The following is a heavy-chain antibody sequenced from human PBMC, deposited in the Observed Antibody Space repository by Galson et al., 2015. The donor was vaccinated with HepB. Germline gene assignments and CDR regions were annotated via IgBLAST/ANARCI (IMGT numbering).Heavy chain of an antibody. CDR2: LNPEDGGT. CDR3: ATGVRWFFDL. J-gene: IGHJ2*01. Sequence: SVKVSCKVSGYTLTELSIHWVRQAPGKGLEWMGGLNPEDGGTIYAQKFQGRVTMTEDTSTDTSYVELSSLRPNDTAVYYCATGVRWFFDLWGRGTLVTVSS. CDR1: GYTLTELS. V-gene: IGHV1-24*01.